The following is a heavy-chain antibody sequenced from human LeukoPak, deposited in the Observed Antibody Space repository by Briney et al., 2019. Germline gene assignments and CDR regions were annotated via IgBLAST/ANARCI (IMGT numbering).Heavy chain of an antibody. D-gene: IGHD7-27*01. CDR2: ISSSGSTI. Sequence: GGSLRLSCAASGFTFSSYSMNWVRRTPGKGLEWVSYISSSGSTIYYADSVKGRFTISRDNAENSLYLQMNSLRAEDTAVYYCARLRPKLGSGDDWGQGTLVTVSS. CDR1: GFTFSSYS. J-gene: IGHJ4*02. CDR3: ARLRPKLGSGDD. V-gene: IGHV3-48*04.